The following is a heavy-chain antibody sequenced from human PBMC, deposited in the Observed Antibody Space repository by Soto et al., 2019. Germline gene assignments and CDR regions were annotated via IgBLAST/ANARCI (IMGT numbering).Heavy chain of an antibody. CDR2: LYNSETT. CDR3: ARDKTQGAGWFDP. Sequence: PGGSLRLSCAASGLEVSYNYMNWVRQAPGKGLEWVSVLYNSETTYYAESVKGRFTISRDTVKNTVYLEMNNLRVDDTAVYYCARDKTQGAGWFDPWGRGTRVTVSS. V-gene: IGHV3-53*01. J-gene: IGHJ5*02. CDR1: GLEVSYNY.